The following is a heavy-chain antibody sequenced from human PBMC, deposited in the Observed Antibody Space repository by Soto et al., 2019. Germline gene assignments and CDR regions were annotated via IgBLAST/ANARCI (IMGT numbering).Heavy chain of an antibody. J-gene: IGHJ4*02. CDR1: GFTFSSYA. Sequence: QVQLVESGGDVVQPGRSLRLSCAASGFTFSSYAMYWVRQAPGKGLEWVAVISYDGTNKYYADSVKGRFTISRDNSKNTLYLKMNSLRAEDTAVYNGARDPPGYYFAYWGQGTLVTVSS. V-gene: IGHV3-30-3*01. CDR3: ARDPPGYYFAY. CDR2: ISYDGTNK.